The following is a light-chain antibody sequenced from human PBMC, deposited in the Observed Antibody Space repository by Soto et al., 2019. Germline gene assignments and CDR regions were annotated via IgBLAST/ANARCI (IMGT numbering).Light chain of an antibody. J-gene: IGKJ5*01. CDR3: QQYNNWPQIT. V-gene: IGKV3-15*01. CDR1: QSVSSY. Sequence: EIVLTQSPATLSLSPGERATLSCRASQSVSSYLAWYQQRPGQAPRLLIFDTSTRATGIPARFSGSGSRTEFTLTISSLQSEDFAVYYCQQYNNWPQITFGQGTRLEIK. CDR2: DTS.